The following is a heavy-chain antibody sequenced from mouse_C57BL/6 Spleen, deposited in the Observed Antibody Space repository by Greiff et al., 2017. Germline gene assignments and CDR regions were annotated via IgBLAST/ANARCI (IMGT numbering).Heavy chain of an antibody. Sequence: EVHLVESGGGLVKPGGSLKLSCAASGFTFSDYGMHWVRQAPEKGLEWVAYISSGSSTIYYADTVKGRFTISRDNAKNTLFLQMTSLRSEVTAMYYCANVSWDGAFYYAMDYWGQGTSVTVSS. CDR3: ANVSWDGAFYYAMDY. CDR1: GFTFSDYG. J-gene: IGHJ4*01. CDR2: ISSGSSTI. D-gene: IGHD4-1*01. V-gene: IGHV5-17*01.